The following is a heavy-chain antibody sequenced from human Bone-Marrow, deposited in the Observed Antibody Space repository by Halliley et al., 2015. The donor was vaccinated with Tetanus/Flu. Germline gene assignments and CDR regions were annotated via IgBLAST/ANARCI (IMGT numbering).Heavy chain of an antibody. CDR3: ARHDFWNHTFDY. Sequence: SLRLSCAASGFTFSTYGMHWVRQAPGKGLEWVAVVWYDGSNKYYADSVKGRFTISRDNSKNMVYLQMHSLRAEDTAVYYCARHDFWNHTFDYWGQGTLVTVSS. CDR1: GFTFSTYG. D-gene: IGHD3-3*01. J-gene: IGHJ4*02. CDR2: VWYDGSNK. V-gene: IGHV3-33*01.